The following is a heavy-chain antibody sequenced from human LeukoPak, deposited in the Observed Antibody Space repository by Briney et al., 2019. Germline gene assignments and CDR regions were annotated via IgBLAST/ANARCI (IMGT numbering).Heavy chain of an antibody. CDR2: IYTSGST. J-gene: IGHJ4*02. CDR1: GASISIGSFY. Sequence: SETLSLTCTVSGASISIGSFYWTWIRQPGGKGLEWIGRIYTSGSTDYSPSLKSRVTISVDTSKNQFSLKLSSVTAADTAVYYCAREGDSGYCSGGSCYGWRNLDYWGQGTLVTVSS. CDR3: AREGDSGYCSGGSCYGWRNLDY. D-gene: IGHD2-15*01. V-gene: IGHV4-61*02.